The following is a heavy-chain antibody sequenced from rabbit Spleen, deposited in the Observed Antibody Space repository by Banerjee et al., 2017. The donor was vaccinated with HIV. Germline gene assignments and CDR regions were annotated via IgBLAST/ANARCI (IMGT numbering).Heavy chain of an antibody. V-gene: IGHV1S40*01. CDR3: ARDTGSSFSSYGMDL. CDR1: GFSFSSYY. Sequence: QSLEESGGDLVQPEGSLTLTCTASGFSFSSYYMCWVRQAPGKGLEWIACIYGGSSGYTYYASWAKGRFTISKTSSTTVTLQMTSLTAADTATYFCARDTGSSFSSYGMDLWGQGTLVTVS. D-gene: IGHD8-1*01. J-gene: IGHJ6*01. CDR2: IYGGSSGYT.